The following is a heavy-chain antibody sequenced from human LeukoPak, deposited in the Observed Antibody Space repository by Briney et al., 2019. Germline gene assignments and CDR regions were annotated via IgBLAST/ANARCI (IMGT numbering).Heavy chain of an antibody. J-gene: IGHJ4*02. CDR2: IYYSGST. D-gene: IGHD3-10*01. Sequence: PSETLSLTCAVSGASISGSGYYWGWIRQPPGKGLEWIGNIYYSGSTYYNASLQSRVTIAEDTSQNQFSLKLSSVTAADTAMYYCARESMVRGVSYDYWGQGTLVTVSS. V-gene: IGHV4-39*07. CDR3: ARESMVRGVSYDY. CDR1: GASISGSGYY.